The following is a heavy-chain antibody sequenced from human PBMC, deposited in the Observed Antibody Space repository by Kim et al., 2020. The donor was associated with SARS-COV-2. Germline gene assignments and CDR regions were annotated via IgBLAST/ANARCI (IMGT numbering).Heavy chain of an antibody. V-gene: IGHV3-23*01. D-gene: IGHD3-3*01. J-gene: IGHJ6*02. Sequence: RFTISRDNSKNTLYLQMNSLRAEDTAVYYCARQQDTIFGQGYYYYYGMDVWGQGTTVTVSS. CDR3: ARQQDTIFGQGYYYYYGMDV.